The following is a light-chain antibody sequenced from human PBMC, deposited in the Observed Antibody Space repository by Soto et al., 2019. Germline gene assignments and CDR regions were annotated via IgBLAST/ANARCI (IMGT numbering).Light chain of an antibody. CDR2: AAS. V-gene: IGKV1-39*01. J-gene: IGKJ2*01. CDR1: QSISNH. Sequence: DIQMTQSPSSLSASVGDRVTVTCRASQSISNHLNWYQQKPGKAPKLPIYAASSLQSGVPSRFSGSGSGTDFTLTISSLQPEDFATYYCQQSYSSVMYTFGQGTKLEIK. CDR3: QQSYSSVMYT.